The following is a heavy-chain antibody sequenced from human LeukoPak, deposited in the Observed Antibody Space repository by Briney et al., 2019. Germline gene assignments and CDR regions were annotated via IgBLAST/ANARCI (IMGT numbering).Heavy chain of an antibody. V-gene: IGHV3-23*01. Sequence: GGSLRLSCAASGFTFSNYAMSWVRQAPGKGLEWVSAISGSGGSTYYADSVKGRFTISRDNSKNTLYLQMNSLRAEDTAVYYCAKYGDESSGYYSDWGQGTLVTVSS. CDR1: GFTFSNYA. CDR2: ISGSGGST. D-gene: IGHD3-22*01. J-gene: IGHJ4*02. CDR3: AKYGDESSGYYSD.